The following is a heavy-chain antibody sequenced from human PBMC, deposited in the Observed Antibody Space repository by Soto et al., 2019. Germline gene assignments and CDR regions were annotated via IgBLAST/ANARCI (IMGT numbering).Heavy chain of an antibody. Sequence: QVQLVESGGGVVQPGRSLRLPCAASGFTFSSYGMHWVRQAPGKGLEWVAVISYDGSNKYYADSVKGRFTISRDNSKNTLYLQMNSLRAEDTAVYYCAKLPPNILTGYYAFDIWGQGTMVTVSS. CDR2: ISYDGSNK. CDR1: GFTFSSYG. J-gene: IGHJ3*02. V-gene: IGHV3-30*18. D-gene: IGHD3-9*01. CDR3: AKLPPNILTGYYAFDI.